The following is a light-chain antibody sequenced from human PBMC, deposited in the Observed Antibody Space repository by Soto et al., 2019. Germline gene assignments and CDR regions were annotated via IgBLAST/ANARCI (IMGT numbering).Light chain of an antibody. CDR1: QSLLHSDGNTS. Sequence: DIVMTQTPVSSPVSLGQPASISCRSSQSLLHSDGNTSLSWLQQRPGQPPRLLIYKISNRVSGVPDRFSGSGAGTDFTLKISRVEAEDVGIYYCVQATHFHPAFGQGTKIEIK. CDR3: VQATHFHPA. V-gene: IGKV2-24*01. J-gene: IGKJ1*01. CDR2: KIS.